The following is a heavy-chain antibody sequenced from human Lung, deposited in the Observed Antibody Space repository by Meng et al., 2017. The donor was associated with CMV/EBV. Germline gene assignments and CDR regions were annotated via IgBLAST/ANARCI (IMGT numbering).Heavy chain of an antibody. CDR1: GFTFSSYP. Sequence: LSLSCAASGFTFSSYPMNWVRQAPGKGLEWVSSINGGSNYIYYADSVKGRFTISRDNAKNLLYLQMNSLRAEDTAVYYCARVSRTVHWGQGTLVTVSS. V-gene: IGHV3-21*06. D-gene: IGHD2-2*01. J-gene: IGHJ4*02. CDR2: INGGSNYI. CDR3: ARVSRTVH.